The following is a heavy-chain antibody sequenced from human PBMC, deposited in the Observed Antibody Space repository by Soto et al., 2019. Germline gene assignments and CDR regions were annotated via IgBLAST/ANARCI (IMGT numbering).Heavy chain of an antibody. Sequence: GGSLRLCCAASGFTCSSYAMHWVRPAPGKGLEWVAVIWFDGSNKYTADTVKGRFTISRDNSKKTLYLQMDNLGVGDTAIYYCAKTPGMRGWFDWWGQGTQVTVSS. D-gene: IGHD6-19*01. CDR3: AKTPGMRGWFDW. CDR2: IWFDGSNK. J-gene: IGHJ4*02. V-gene: IGHV3-33*06. CDR1: GFTCSSYA.